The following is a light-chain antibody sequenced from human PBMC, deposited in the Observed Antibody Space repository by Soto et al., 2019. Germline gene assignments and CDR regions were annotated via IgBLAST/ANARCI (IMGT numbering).Light chain of an antibody. J-gene: IGLJ1*01. V-gene: IGLV2-14*03. CDR2: DVS. CDR3: SLYTTSNTRQIV. CDR1: SSDVGGYNY. Sequence: QSVLTQPASVSGSPGQSITISCTGPSSDVGGYNYVSWYPHHPGKAPKLMIYDVSNRPSGVSTRFSGSKSGNTASLTISGLQPEDEADYYCSLYTTSNTRQIVFGTGTKVTVL.